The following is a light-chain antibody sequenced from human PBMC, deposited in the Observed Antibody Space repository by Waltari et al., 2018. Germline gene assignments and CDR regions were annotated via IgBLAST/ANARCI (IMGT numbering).Light chain of an antibody. CDR3: QQYGSSPET. CDR2: GAS. J-gene: IGKJ1*01. CDR1: PTVTSNY. Sequence: CRASPTVTSNYLAWYQQKPGQAPRLLIYGASSRATGSPDRFSSSGSGTDFTLTISRLEPEDVAVYYCQQYGSSPETFGQGTKVEIK. V-gene: IGKV3-20*01.